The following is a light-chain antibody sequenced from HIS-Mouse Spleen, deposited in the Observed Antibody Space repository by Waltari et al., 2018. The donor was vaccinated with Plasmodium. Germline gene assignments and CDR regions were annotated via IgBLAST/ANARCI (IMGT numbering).Light chain of an antibody. CDR3: YSAADNNR. V-gene: IGLV3-27*01. J-gene: IGLJ3*02. Sequence: SYEMTQPSSVSVSPGQTARITCSGDVLAKKYARWFQQKPGQAPVLVIYKDSERPSGMRERFSGSSSGTTVTLTISGAQVEDEADYYCYSAADNNRFGGGTKLTVL. CDR1: VLAKKY. CDR2: KDS.